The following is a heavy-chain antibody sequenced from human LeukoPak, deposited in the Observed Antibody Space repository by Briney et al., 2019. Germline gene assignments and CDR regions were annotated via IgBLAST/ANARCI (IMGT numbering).Heavy chain of an antibody. D-gene: IGHD3-22*01. CDR1: GFTFSKYG. Sequence: PGGALRLSCAASGFTFSKYGMNWVRQAPGKGGEWVSGIGVGGTTYYADSVKGRFTISRDTSKNTLYLQMNSLRAEDTAVYYCAKAQGYYDCWGQGTLVTVSS. J-gene: IGHJ4*02. V-gene: IGHV3-23*01. CDR2: IGVGGTT. CDR3: AKAQGYYDC.